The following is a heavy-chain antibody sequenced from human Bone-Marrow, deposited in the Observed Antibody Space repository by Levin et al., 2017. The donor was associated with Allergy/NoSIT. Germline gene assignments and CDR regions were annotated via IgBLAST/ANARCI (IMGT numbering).Heavy chain of an antibody. CDR3: TRAKTSGVGTASLRKFDC. D-gene: IGHD2-15*01. CDR2: IRSKAYGATT. Sequence: GGSLRLSCTGSGFTFGDYAMSWVRQAPGKRLEWVGFIRSKAYGATTEYAASVKGRFTISRDDAESIAYLRMNSLNTEDTALYYCTRAKTSGVGTASLRKFDCWGQGTLVTVSS. V-gene: IGHV3-49*04. J-gene: IGHJ4*02. CDR1: GFTFGDYA.